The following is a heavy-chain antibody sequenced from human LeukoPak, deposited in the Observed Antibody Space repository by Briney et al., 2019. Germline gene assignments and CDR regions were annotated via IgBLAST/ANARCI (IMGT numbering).Heavy chain of an antibody. CDR2: ISGTGSTT. CDR1: GFTFNDYY. Sequence: GGSLRLSCAASGFTFNDYYMSWIRQAPGKGLEWISYISGTGSTTNYADSVQGRFTISRDNANKSLYSEMDSLRAEDTAVYYCARDRYDYWTSYSSYYFDFWGQGTLVTVSS. J-gene: IGHJ4*02. CDR3: ARDRYDYWTSYSSYYFDF. V-gene: IGHV3-11*04. D-gene: IGHD3/OR15-3a*01.